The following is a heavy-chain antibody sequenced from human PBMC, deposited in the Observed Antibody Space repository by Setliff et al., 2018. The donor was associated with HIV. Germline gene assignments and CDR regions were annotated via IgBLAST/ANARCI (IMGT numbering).Heavy chain of an antibody. CDR2: IYYSGTA. CDR3: ARLKSASGYFGFDS. CDR1: DVSISAYY. V-gene: IGHV4-59*08. D-gene: IGHD5-12*01. Sequence: SETLSLTCTVPDVSISAYYWSWIRLPPGKGLEWIGYIYYSGTADYNPSLKSRATISIDTSNNQFALKLTSMTAADTAVYFCARLKSASGYFGFDSWGQGTLVTVSS. J-gene: IGHJ4*02.